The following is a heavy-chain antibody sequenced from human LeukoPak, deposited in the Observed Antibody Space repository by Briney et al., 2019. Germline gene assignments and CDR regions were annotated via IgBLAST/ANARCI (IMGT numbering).Heavy chain of an antibody. V-gene: IGHV4-59*08. J-gene: IGHJ4*02. CDR2: IYYSGST. CDR3: ARHGHYDISSFDY. CDR1: GGSISSYY. D-gene: IGHD3-9*01. Sequence: SETLSLTCTVSGGSISSYYWSWIRQPPGKGLEWIGYIYYSGSTNYNPSLKSRVTISVDTSKNQFSLKLSSVTAADTAVYYCARHGHYDISSFDYWGQGTLVTVSS.